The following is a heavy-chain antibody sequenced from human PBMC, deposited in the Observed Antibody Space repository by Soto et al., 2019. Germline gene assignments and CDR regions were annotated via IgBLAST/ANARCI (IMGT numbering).Heavy chain of an antibody. Sequence: ASVKVSCKASGYTFSSYGISWVQQAPGQGLEWMGWISAYNGNTNYAQKLQGRVTMTTDTSTSTAYMELRSLRSDDTAVYYCAREKWYSYGSVVGWFDPWGQGTRVTVSS. D-gene: IGHD5-18*01. J-gene: IGHJ5*02. CDR2: ISAYNGNT. CDR1: GYTFSSYG. V-gene: IGHV1-18*01. CDR3: AREKWYSYGSVVGWFDP.